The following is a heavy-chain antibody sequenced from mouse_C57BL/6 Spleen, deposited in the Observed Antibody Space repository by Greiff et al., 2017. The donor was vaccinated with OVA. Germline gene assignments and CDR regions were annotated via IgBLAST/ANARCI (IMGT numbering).Heavy chain of an antibody. Sequence: EVQGVESGGGLVQSGRSLRLSCATSGFTFSDFYMEWVRQAPGKGLEWIAASRNKANDYTTAYSASVKGRFIVSRDTSQSILYLQMNALRAEDTAIYYCARAPLGYYAMDYWGQGTSVTVSS. CDR3: ARAPLGYYAMDY. J-gene: IGHJ4*01. CDR2: SRNKANDYTT. CDR1: GFTFSDFY. V-gene: IGHV7-1*01. D-gene: IGHD4-1*01.